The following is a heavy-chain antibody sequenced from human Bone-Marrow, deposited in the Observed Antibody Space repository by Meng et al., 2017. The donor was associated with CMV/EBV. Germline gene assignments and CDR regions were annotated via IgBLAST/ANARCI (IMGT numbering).Heavy chain of an antibody. V-gene: IGHV1-18*01. J-gene: IGHJ4*02. Sequence: ASVKVSCKASGYTFTSYGISWVRQAPGQGLEWMGWSSAYNGNTNYAQKLQGRVTMTTDTSTSTAYMELRSLRSDDTAVYYCARVPLRTGTTSGWLFWWGQGTLVTVSS. CDR3: ARVPLRTGTTSGWLFW. D-gene: IGHD1-7*01. CDR2: SSAYNGNT. CDR1: GYTFTSYG.